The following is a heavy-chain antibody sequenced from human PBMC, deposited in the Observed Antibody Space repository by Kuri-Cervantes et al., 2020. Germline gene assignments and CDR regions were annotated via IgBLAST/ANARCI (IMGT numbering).Heavy chain of an antibody. CDR1: GFTFSSYG. D-gene: IGHD3-22*01. J-gene: IGHJ4*02. CDR3: ASRPYYYDSSGVDY. CDR2: IWYDGSNK. V-gene: IGHV3-33*01. Sequence: GESLKISCAASGFTFSSYGMHWVRQAPGKGLEWVAVIWYDGSNKYYADSVKGRFTISRDNSKNTLYLQMNSLRAEDTAVYYCASRPYYYDSSGVDYWGQGTLVTVSS.